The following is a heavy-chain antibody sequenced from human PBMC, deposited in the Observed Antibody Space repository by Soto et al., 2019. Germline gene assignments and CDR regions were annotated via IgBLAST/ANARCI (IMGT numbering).Heavy chain of an antibody. CDR1: GFTFSNYA. D-gene: IGHD6-19*01. J-gene: IGHJ4*02. CDR2: ISGSGGST. V-gene: IGHV3-23*01. CDR3: ARRSSGWYFDY. Sequence: EVQLLESGGGLVQPGGSLRLSCAAPGFTFSNYAMNWVRQAPGKGLEWVSVISGSGGSTYYADSVKGRFTISRDNSKNTLYLQMNSLRGEDTAVYYCARRSSGWYFDYWCQGPLVTVSS.